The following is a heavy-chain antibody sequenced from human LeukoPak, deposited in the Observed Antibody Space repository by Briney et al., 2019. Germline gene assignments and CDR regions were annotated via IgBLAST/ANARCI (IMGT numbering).Heavy chain of an antibody. V-gene: IGHV4-59*01. CDR1: GVPISTCY. CDR3: ARRSRGGWFDA. J-gene: IGHJ5*02. CDR2: VYYNGDI. D-gene: IGHD1-26*01. Sequence: PSETLSLTCSVSGVPISTCYWSWLRQSPGKGLEWIAYVYYNGDILYNPSLKSRVSISLDTSKNQVSLSVTSVTAADTAIYYCARRSRGGWFDAWGQGSLVTVSS.